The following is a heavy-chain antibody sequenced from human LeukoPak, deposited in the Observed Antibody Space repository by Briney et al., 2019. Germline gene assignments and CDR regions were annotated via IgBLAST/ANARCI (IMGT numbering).Heavy chain of an antibody. J-gene: IGHJ4*02. D-gene: IGHD3-22*01. CDR2: IYYSGST. V-gene: IGHV4-30-2*01. CDR3: ARSYDSSGSGFDY. CDR1: GGSINSGDNY. Sequence: SETLSLTCTVSGGSINSGDNYWSWIRQPPGKGLEWIGCIYYSGSTYYNPSLKSRVTISVDRSKNQFSLKLSSVTAADTAVYYCARSYDSSGSGFDYWGQGTLVTVSS.